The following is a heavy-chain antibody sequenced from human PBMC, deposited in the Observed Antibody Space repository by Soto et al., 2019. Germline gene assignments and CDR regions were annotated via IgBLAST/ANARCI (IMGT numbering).Heavy chain of an antibody. Sequence: RSLTFTVSGGSVSSGDYFWSWLRQSPWKRLEWIAYIYYSGSTNYNHSLKSRATISVDTSKSQVSLTLNSMTAADAALYYCARSPNYYYYGFELWGQRTAVSVS. CDR1: GGSVSSGDYF. CDR3: ARSPNYYYYGFEL. CDR2: IYYSGST. J-gene: IGHJ6*01. D-gene: IGHD3-10*01. V-gene: IGHV4-61*08.